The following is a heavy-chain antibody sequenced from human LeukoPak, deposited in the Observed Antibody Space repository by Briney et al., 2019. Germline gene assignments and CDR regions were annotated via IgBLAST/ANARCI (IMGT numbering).Heavy chain of an antibody. CDR3: ARHGGESLVATILHAFDI. J-gene: IGHJ3*02. CDR2: IHYSGAT. D-gene: IGHD5-12*01. V-gene: IGHV4-59*08. CDR1: GGSFRSYS. Sequence: SETLSLTCSVSGGSFRSYSWSWVRQPPGKGLEWMGYIHYSGATNYKPSLKSRVTISVETTKNQFSLKLSSVTAADAAVYYCARHGGESLVATILHAFDIWGQGTMVTVSS.